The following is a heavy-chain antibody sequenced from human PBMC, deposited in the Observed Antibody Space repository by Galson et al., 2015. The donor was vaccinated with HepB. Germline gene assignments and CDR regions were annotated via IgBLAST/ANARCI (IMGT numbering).Heavy chain of an antibody. CDR1: GFTFSSYA. V-gene: IGHV3-30-3*01. J-gene: IGHJ4*02. CDR3: ARANIVVVVAATLPLY. D-gene: IGHD2-15*01. Sequence: SLRLSCAASGFTFSSYAMHWVRQAPGKGLEWVAVISYDGSNKYYADSVKGRFTISRDNSKNTLYLQMNSLRAEDTAVYYCARANIVVVVAATLPLYWGQGTLVTVSS. CDR2: ISYDGSNK.